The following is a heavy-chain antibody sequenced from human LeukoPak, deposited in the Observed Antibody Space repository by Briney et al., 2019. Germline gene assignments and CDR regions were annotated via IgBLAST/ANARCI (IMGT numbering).Heavy chain of an antibody. CDR3: VIVATIGDY. Sequence: ASVKVSCKASGYIFTGYYMHWVRQAPGQGLEWMGWINPSSGGTNYAQRFQGRVTMTRDTSISTAYMELNTLRSDDTAVYYCVIVATIGDYWGQGTLVTVSS. J-gene: IGHJ4*02. V-gene: IGHV1-2*02. CDR2: INPSSGGT. CDR1: GYIFTGYY. D-gene: IGHD5-12*01.